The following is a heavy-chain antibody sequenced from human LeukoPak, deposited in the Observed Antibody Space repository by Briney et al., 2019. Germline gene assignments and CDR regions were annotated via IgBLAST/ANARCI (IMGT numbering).Heavy chain of an antibody. CDR3: ARDMDSSGYYYSAFDI. Sequence: ASVKVSCKASGGTFSSYAISWVRQAPGQGLEWMGGIIPIFGTANYAQKFQGRVTITADEPTSTAYMELSSLRSEDTAVYYCARDMDSSGYYYSAFDIWGRGTMVTVSS. CDR2: IIPIFGTA. V-gene: IGHV1-69*01. J-gene: IGHJ3*02. CDR1: GGTFSSYA. D-gene: IGHD3-22*01.